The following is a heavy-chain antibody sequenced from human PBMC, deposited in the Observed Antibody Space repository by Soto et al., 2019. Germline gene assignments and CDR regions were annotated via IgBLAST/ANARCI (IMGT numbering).Heavy chain of an antibody. D-gene: IGHD6-13*01. V-gene: IGHV1-8*01. CDR3: AMGEQQLSRDYYYYYYYGMDV. CDR1: GYTFTRYD. CDR2: MNTNSGNT. J-gene: IGHJ6*02. Sequence: QVQLLQSGAEVKKPGASVKVSCKASGYTFTRYDINWVRQATGQGLEWMGWMNTNSGNTGYAQKFQGRVTMTRNTPITTAYQELSSRISEDTAVYYCAMGEQQLSRDYYYYYYYGMDVWGQGTTVTVSS.